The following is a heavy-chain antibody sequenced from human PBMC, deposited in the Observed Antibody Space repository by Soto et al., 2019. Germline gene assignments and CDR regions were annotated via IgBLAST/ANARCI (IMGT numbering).Heavy chain of an antibody. CDR2: IIPILGIA. D-gene: IGHD6-13*01. CDR3: AREIPNIAAACFDY. Sequence: ASVKVSCKASGGTFSSYAISWVRQAPGQGLEGMGRIIPILGIANYAQKFQGRVTITADKSTSAAYMELSSLRSEDTAVYYCAREIPNIAAACFDYWGQGTLVTVSS. J-gene: IGHJ4*02. CDR1: GGTFSSYA. V-gene: IGHV1-69*04.